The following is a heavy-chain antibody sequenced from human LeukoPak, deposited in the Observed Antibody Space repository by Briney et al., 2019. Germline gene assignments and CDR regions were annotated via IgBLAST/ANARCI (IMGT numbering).Heavy chain of an antibody. J-gene: IGHJ3*02. D-gene: IGHD3-10*01. CDR1: GYTFTSYG. Sequence: ASVKVSCKASGYTFTSYGISWVRQAPGQGLEWMGWISAYNGNTNYAQKLQGRVTMTTDTSTSTAYMELRSLRSDDTAVYYCARDQSWFGDLNHAFDIWGQGTMVTVSS. CDR3: ARDQSWFGDLNHAFDI. V-gene: IGHV1-18*01. CDR2: ISAYNGNT.